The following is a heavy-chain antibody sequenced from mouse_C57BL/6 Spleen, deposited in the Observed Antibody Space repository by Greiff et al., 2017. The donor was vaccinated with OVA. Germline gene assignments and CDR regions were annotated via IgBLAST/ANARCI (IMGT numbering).Heavy chain of an antibody. J-gene: IGHJ4*01. CDR1: GYTFTGYW. Sequence: VQLQQSGAELMKPGASVKLSCKATGYTFTGYWIEWVKQRPGQGLEWIGEILPGSGGTNYNEKFKGKATFTADTSSTTAYMQLSSLTTEDSAIYYGARYDSSSYGGVDYWGQGTSVTVSS. CDR3: ARYDSSSYGGVDY. V-gene: IGHV1-9*01. D-gene: IGHD1-1*01. CDR2: ILPGSGGT.